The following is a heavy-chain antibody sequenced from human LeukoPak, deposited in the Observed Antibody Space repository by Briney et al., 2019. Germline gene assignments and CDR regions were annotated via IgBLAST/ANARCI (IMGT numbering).Heavy chain of an antibody. CDR3: AKVTGDGDSSGYYFDPGYFDL. V-gene: IGHV3-23*01. CDR1: GFTFSSYA. Sequence: GGSLRLSCAASGFTFSSYAMSWVRQAPGKGLEWVSAIGGSGGSTYYADSVKGRFTISRDNSRNTLYLQMNSLRAEDTAVYYCAKVTGDGDSSGYYFDPGYFDLWGRGTLVTVSS. CDR2: IGGSGGST. D-gene: IGHD3-22*01. J-gene: IGHJ2*01.